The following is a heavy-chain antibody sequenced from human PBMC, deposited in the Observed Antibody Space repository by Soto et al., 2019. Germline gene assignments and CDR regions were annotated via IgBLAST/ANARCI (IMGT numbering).Heavy chain of an antibody. CDR2: ISSSSSYI. CDR1: GFTFSSYS. Sequence: GGALRLFCAASGFTFSSYSMNWVRQAPGKGLEWVSSISSSSSYIYYADSVKGRFTISRDNAKNSLYLQMNSLRAEDTAVYYCARILGVVVNWFDPWGQGTLVTVSS. J-gene: IGHJ5*02. V-gene: IGHV3-21*01. CDR3: ARILGVVVNWFDP. D-gene: IGHD3-3*01.